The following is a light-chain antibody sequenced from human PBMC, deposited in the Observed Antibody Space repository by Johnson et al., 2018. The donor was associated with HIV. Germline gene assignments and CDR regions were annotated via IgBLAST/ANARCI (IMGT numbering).Light chain of an antibody. J-gene: IGLJ1*01. Sequence: QSVLTQPPSVSAAPGQKVTISCSGSSSNIGNNYVSWYQQLPGTAPKLLIYDNNKRPSGIPDRFSGSKSGTSATLRIPGLQTGAEAEYYCGTWDSSLSAPFGFGTGTKVTVL. V-gene: IGLV1-51*01. CDR2: DNN. CDR1: SSNIGNNY. CDR3: GTWDSSLSAPFG.